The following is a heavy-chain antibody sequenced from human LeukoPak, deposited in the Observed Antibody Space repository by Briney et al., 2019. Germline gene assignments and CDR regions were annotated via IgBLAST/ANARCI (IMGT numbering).Heavy chain of an antibody. J-gene: IGHJ4*02. V-gene: IGHV1-18*04. CDR1: GYTFTSFG. Sequence: ASVKVSCKPSGYTFTSFGISWVRQAAGQGVEWMGWIGAYNGDTNYAEKFQGRVTMATDTSKSTAYMDLRRLRSDDTAVYYCTRDHCRGDNCPSFDYGGQGTLVTVSS. CDR3: TRDHCRGDNCPSFDY. D-gene: IGHD2-15*01. CDR2: IGAYNGDT.